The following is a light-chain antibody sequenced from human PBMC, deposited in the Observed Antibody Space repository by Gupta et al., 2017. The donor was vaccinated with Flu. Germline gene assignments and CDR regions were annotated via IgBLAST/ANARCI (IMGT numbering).Light chain of an antibody. J-gene: IGLJ2*01. Sequence: SYALTQPISLSVALGQTARITCGGDNIGANSVHCDQQRPGQAPQLIIYKNNKRPSGLPDRFSGSNSGSTATLTIDGAQAGDEADYYCQVWVSSNAFFGGGTKLTVL. CDR2: KNN. CDR3: QVWVSSNAF. V-gene: IGLV3-9*01. CDR1: NIGANS.